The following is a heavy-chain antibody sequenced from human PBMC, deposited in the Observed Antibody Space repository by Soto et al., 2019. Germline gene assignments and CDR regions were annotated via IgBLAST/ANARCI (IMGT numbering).Heavy chain of an antibody. J-gene: IGHJ4*02. CDR3: AGVAGTTLADY. V-gene: IGHV3-48*02. D-gene: IGHD1-7*01. CDR2: ISSSSSTI. Sequence: EVQLVESGGGLVQPGGSLRLSCAASGFIFSSYSMNWIRQAPGKGLAWVSYISSSSSTIYYADSVTGRFTISRGIAKHSLHLQMNSLRDEDTAVYYCAGVAGTTLADYWGQGTLVTVSS. CDR1: GFIFSSYS.